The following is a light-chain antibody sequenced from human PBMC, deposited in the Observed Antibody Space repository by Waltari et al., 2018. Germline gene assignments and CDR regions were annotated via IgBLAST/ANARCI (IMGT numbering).Light chain of an antibody. V-gene: IGKV3-15*01. J-gene: IGKJ2*02. CDR3: QQYNTWPPST. CDR1: RSVSSN. CDR2: AAS. Sequence: EIVMTQSPAALSVSPGARATLSCRASRSVSSNLAWYQHKPGHPPRLLISAASTRATGVPARFSGSGSGTEFSLTISSLQSEDSAIYYCQQYNTWPPSTFGQGTKLEIK.